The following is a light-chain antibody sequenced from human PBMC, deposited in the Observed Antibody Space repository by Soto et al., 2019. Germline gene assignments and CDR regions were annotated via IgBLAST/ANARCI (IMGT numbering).Light chain of an antibody. CDR1: SSDVGGYNY. J-gene: IGLJ1*01. Sequence: QSVLTQPPSASGSPGQSVTISCTGTSSDVGGYNYVSWYQHHPGKAPKLMIYEVSKRPSGVPDRFSGSKSGNTASLTVTGVQAEXEADYYCSSYAGSNNFVFGTGTKVTVL. V-gene: IGLV2-8*01. CDR3: SSYAGSNNFV. CDR2: EVS.